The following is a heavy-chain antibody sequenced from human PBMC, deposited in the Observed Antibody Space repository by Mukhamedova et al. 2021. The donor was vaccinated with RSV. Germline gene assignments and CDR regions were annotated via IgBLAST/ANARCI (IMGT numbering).Heavy chain of an antibody. D-gene: IGHD3-3*01. V-gene: IGHV4-39*01. Sequence: KSRVTISVDTSKNQFSLKLSSVTAADTAVYYCAVTIFGVVIIPPYYFDYWGQGTLVTVPS. CDR3: AVTIFGVVIIPPYYFDY. J-gene: IGHJ4*02.